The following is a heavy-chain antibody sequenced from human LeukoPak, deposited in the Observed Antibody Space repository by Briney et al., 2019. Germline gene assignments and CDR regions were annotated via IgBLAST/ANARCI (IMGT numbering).Heavy chain of an antibody. D-gene: IGHD5-24*01. J-gene: IGHJ5*02. Sequence: SVKVSCKASGGTFSSYAISWVRQAPGQGLEWMGGIIPIFGTANYAQKFQGRVTITADKSTSTAYMELSRLRAEDTAVYYCAMLREMATIIRLDNWFDPWGQGTLVTVSS. CDR1: GGTFSSYA. V-gene: IGHV1-69*06. CDR2: IIPIFGTA. CDR3: AMLREMATIIRLDNWFDP.